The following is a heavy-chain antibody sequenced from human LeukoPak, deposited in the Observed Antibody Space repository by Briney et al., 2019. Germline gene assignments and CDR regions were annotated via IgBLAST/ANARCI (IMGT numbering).Heavy chain of an antibody. V-gene: IGHV3-15*01. CDR3: CQSRAGQSPLFDY. D-gene: IGHD6-13*01. CDR2: IKSKTDGGTT. Sequence: GGSLRLSCATSGFTFSNAWMSWVRQAPGKGLEWVGRIKSKTDGGTTDYAAPVKGRFTISRDDSKNTLYLQMNSLKTEDTAVYYCCQSRAGQSPLFDYWGQGTLVTVSS. CDR1: GFTFSNAW. J-gene: IGHJ4*02.